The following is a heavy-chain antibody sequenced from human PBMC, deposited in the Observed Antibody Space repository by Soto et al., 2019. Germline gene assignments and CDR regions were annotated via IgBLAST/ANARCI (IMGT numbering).Heavy chain of an antibody. CDR3: SRDSLISFGEFPPP. J-gene: IGHJ5*02. D-gene: IGHD3-10*01. CDR2: IWYDGSNK. Sequence: PGGSLRLSCAASGFTFSSYGMHWVRQAPGKGLEWVAVIWYDGSNKYYADSVKGRFTISRDNAKNSLYLQMNSLRAEDTAVYYCSRDSLISFGEFPPPSGQGTLVTSPQ. CDR1: GFTFSSYG. V-gene: IGHV3-33*01.